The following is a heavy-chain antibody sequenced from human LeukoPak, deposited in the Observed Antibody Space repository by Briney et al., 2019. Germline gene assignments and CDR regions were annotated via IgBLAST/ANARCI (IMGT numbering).Heavy chain of an antibody. CDR2: IYYSGST. CDR3: AREILGSKRSDP. V-gene: IGHV4-30-4*08. J-gene: IGHJ5*02. Sequence: PSETLSLTCTVTGGSLSSGDYYWSWIRQPPGKGLEWIGYIYYSGSTYYNPSLKSRVTISVDTSKIQFSLKLSSVTAADTAVYYCAREILGSKRSDPWGQGTLVTVSS. CDR1: GGSLSSGDYY. D-gene: IGHD3-3*01.